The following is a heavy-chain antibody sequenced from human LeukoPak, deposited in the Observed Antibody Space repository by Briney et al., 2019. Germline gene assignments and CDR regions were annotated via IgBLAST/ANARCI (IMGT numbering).Heavy chain of an antibody. Sequence: ASVTVSYKASVGTFSSYAISWVRQAPGQGLEWMGGIILVFGTANYAQKCKGSVTITTDGSTSTAYMELSSLRSEDTAVYYCARTEVVVPLDPEYFQHWGQGTLVTVSS. D-gene: IGHD2-2*01. J-gene: IGHJ1*01. CDR1: VGTFSSYA. V-gene: IGHV1-69*05. CDR2: IILVFGTA. CDR3: ARTEVVVPLDPEYFQH.